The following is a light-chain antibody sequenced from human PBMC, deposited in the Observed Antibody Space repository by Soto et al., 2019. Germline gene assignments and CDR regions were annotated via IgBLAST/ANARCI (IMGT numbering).Light chain of an antibody. CDR2: GNI. CDR1: SSNIGAGYD. CDR3: QSYDISLSGVV. V-gene: IGLV1-40*01. J-gene: IGLJ7*01. Sequence: QSVLTQPPSVSGAPGQRVTFSCTGSSSNIGAGYDVHWYHQLPGAAPKLIIYGNINRPSGVPDRFSGSKSGTSASLAITGLQAEDEADYYCQSYDISLSGVVFGGGTQLTVL.